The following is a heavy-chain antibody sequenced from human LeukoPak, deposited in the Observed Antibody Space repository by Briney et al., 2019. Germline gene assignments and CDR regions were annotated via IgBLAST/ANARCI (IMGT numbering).Heavy chain of an antibody. Sequence: GRSLRLSCAASGFTFSSYGMHWVRQAPGKGLEWVAVIWYDGSNKYYADSVKDRFTISRDNSKNTLYLQMNSLRAEDTAVYYCARESVLTDPALYYFDYWGQGTLVTVSS. CDR3: ARESVLTDPALYYFDY. CDR2: IWYDGSNK. J-gene: IGHJ4*02. CDR1: GFTFSSYG. D-gene: IGHD3-10*01. V-gene: IGHV3-33*01.